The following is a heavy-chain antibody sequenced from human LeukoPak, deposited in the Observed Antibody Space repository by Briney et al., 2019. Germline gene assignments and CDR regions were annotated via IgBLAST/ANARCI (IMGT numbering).Heavy chain of an antibody. CDR3: ARALPNYDFWSGYRTGGFDY. D-gene: IGHD3-3*01. CDR1: GFTFSSYA. V-gene: IGHV3-30*04. J-gene: IGHJ4*02. CDR2: ISYDGSNK. Sequence: GGSLRLSCAASGFTFSSYAMHWVRQAPGKGLEWVAVISYDGSNKYYADSVKGRFTISRDNSKNTLYLQMNSLRAEDTAVYYCARALPNYDFWSGYRTGGFDYWGQGTLVTVSS.